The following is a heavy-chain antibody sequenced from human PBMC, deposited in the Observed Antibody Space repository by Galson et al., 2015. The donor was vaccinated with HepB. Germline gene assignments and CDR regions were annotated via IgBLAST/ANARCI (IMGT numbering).Heavy chain of an antibody. CDR3: AREFSCSDSSSHYYSGFDP. D-gene: IGHD3-22*01. V-gene: IGHV3-30*04. J-gene: IGHJ5*02. CDR1: GFPFSDYV. Sequence: SLRLSCAASGFPFSDYVMHWVRQAPGKGLEWVAVISNDGGDIFYADSVKGRFTISRDNSKNTLYLQMNSLRDEDTAVYFCAREFSCSDSSSHYYSGFDPWGQGTLVTVSS. CDR2: ISNDGGDI.